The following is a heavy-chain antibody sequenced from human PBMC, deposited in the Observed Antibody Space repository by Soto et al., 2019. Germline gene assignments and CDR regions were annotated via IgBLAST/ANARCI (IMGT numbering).Heavy chain of an antibody. Sequence: QVQLQESGPGLVKPSETLSITCTVSGGSVSSGSYSWSWIRQPPGKGLEWIGYIYYSGSTNYNPSLKSRVTISVDTSKNQFSLKLSSVTAADTDVYYCARAGWLVPDDYWGQGTLVTVSS. V-gene: IGHV4-61*01. D-gene: IGHD6-19*01. CDR2: IYYSGST. CDR1: GGSVSSGSYS. CDR3: ARAGWLVPDDY. J-gene: IGHJ4*02.